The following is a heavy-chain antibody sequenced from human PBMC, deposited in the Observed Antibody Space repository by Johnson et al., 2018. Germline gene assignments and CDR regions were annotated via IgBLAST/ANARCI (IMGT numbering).Heavy chain of an antibody. CDR1: GDSISSYY. CDR2: LYYNGDT. V-gene: IGHV4-59*01. Sequence: QVQLQESGPGLVKPSETLSLTCTVSGDSISSYYWSWIRQPPGKGLEWIALLYYNGDTSYNPSLKSRVTISLDTSKNHFSLKLSSVTAADTAVYYCAREWSAFDIWGQGTMVTVSS. J-gene: IGHJ3*02. D-gene: IGHD1-26*01. CDR3: AREWSAFDI.